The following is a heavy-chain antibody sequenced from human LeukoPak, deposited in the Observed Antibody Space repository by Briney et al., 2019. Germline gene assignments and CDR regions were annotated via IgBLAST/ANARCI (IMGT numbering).Heavy chain of an antibody. CDR1: GFTFSSYG. D-gene: IGHD1-1*01. CDR2: ISYDGSNK. Sequence: GGSLRLSCAASGFTFSSYGMHWVRQAPGKGLEWVAVISYDGSNKYYADSVKGRFTISRDNSKNTLYLQMNSLRAEDTAIYYCAKATGNLGNWGQGTLVTVSS. J-gene: IGHJ4*02. V-gene: IGHV3-30*18. CDR3: AKATGNLGN.